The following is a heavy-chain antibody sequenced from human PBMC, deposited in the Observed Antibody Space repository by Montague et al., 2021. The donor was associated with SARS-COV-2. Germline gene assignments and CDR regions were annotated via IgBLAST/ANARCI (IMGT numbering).Heavy chain of an antibody. J-gene: IGHJ4*02. CDR2: MNPNSGNT. CDR1: GYTFTSYD. D-gene: IGHD3-22*01. Sequence: SVKVSCNASGYTFTSYDINWVRQATGQGLEWMGWMNPNSGNTGYAQKFQGRVTMTRNTSISTTYMELTSLRSEDTALYYCARGYDSSGWLDYWGQGTLVTVSS. CDR3: ARGYDSSGWLDY. V-gene: IGHV1-8*01.